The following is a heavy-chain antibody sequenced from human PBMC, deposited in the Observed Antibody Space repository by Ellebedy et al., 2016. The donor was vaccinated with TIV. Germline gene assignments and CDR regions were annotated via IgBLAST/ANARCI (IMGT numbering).Heavy chain of an antibody. D-gene: IGHD1-14*01. Sequence: SETLSLTCIASGGALSSGGYYWSWIRQPPGEGLEWIAYMYYSGTSYYNPSLGSRLSMSLDTYKNQFSLTLTSVTAADTAVYFCARFRPGASFDIWGHGTVVIVSA. CDR1: GGALSSGGYY. V-gene: IGHV4-30-4*01. CDR2: MYYSGTS. J-gene: IGHJ3*02. CDR3: ARFRPGASFDI.